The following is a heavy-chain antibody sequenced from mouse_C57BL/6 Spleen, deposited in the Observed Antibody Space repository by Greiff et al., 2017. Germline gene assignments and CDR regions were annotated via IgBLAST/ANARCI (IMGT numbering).Heavy chain of an antibody. V-gene: IGHV14-4*01. J-gene: IGHJ3*01. CDR3: TCFIATVEGFAY. D-gene: IGHD1-1*01. CDR1: GFNIKDDY. CDR2: IDPENGDT. Sequence: EVKLQESGAELVRPGASVKLSCTASGFNIKDDYMHWVKQRPEQGLEWIGWIDPENGDTEYASKFQGKATITADTSSNTAYLQLSSLTSEDTAVYYCTCFIATVEGFAYWGQGTLVTVSA.